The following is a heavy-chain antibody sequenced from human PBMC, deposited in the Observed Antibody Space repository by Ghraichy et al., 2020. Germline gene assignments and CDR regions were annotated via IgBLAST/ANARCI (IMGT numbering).Heavy chain of an antibody. CDR1: GLTFSNYA. V-gene: IGHV3-23*01. CDR2: ISGSGGST. J-gene: IGHJ4*02. CDR3: AKCDVGGRPYYFAY. Sequence: GESLNISCAASGLTFSNYAMSWVRQAPGKGLEWVSAISGSGGSTYYADSVKGRFTISRDNYKNTLYLQMNSLRAEDTAVYYCAKCDVGGRPYYFAYWGQGTLVTVSS. D-gene: IGHD3-16*01.